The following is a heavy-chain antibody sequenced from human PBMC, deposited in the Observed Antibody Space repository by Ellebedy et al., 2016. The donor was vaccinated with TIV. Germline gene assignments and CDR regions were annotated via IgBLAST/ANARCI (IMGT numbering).Heavy chain of an antibody. J-gene: IGHJ4*02. CDR2: IIPILGIA. Sequence: AASVKVSCKASGGTFSSYAISWVRQAPGQGLEWMGRIIPILGIANYAQKFQGRVTITADKSTSTAYMELSSLRSEDTAVYYCARALYYDFWSGYYPFSGIGYWGQGTLVTVSS. V-gene: IGHV1-69*04. CDR1: GGTFSSYA. D-gene: IGHD3-3*01. CDR3: ARALYYDFWSGYYPFSGIGY.